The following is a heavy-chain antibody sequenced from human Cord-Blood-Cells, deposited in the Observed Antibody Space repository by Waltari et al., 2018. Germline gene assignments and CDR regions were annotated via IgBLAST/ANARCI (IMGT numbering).Heavy chain of an antibody. V-gene: IGHV2-26*01. CDR3: ARSQKDIVVVPAAFNWFDP. CDR2: IFSNDEK. D-gene: IGHD2-2*01. J-gene: IGHJ5*02. CDR1: GFSLSNARMG. Sequence: QVTLKESGPVLVKPTETLTLTCTVSGFSLSNARMGVSWIRQPQGKALEWLAHIFSNDEKSYSTSLKIRLTISKDTSKSQVVLTMTNMDPVDTATYYCARSQKDIVVVPAAFNWFDPWGQGTLVTVSS.